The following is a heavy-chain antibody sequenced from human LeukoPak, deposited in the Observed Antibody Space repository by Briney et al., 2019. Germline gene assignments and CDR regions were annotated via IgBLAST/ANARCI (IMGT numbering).Heavy chain of an antibody. Sequence: EGSLRLSCAASGFTFSGYSMNWVRQAPGKGLEWVSYITSSSSAIYYADSVKGRFTISRDNAKNSLYLQMNSLRAEDTAVYYCARVRGSYHFDYWGQGTLVTVSS. J-gene: IGHJ4*02. V-gene: IGHV3-48*01. CDR1: GFTFSGYS. CDR2: ITSSSSAI. CDR3: ARVRGSYHFDY. D-gene: IGHD1-26*01.